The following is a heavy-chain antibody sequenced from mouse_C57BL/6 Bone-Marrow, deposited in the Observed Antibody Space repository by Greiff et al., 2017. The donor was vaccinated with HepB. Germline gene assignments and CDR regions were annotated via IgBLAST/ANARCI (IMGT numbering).Heavy chain of an antibody. Sequence: QVQLKESGPELVKPGASVKISCKASGYAFSSSWMNWVKQRPGKGLEWIGRIYPGDGDTNYNGKFKGKATLTADKSSSTAYMQLSSLTSDDSAVYFCARRDGYLDYWGQGTTLTVSS. J-gene: IGHJ2*01. D-gene: IGHD2-3*01. CDR2: IYPGDGDT. CDR1: GYAFSSSW. V-gene: IGHV1-82*01. CDR3: ARRDGYLDY.